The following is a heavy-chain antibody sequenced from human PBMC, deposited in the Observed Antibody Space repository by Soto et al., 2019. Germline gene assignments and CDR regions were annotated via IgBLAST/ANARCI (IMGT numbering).Heavy chain of an antibody. CDR3: TRGLLGGAPSYTFHGMGV. J-gene: IGHJ6*01. Sequence: EVPLVESGGGLVQPGGSLRLSCAASGFTFSDHYMDWVRQAPGKGLEWVARSRNRVNSHTTEYAASVKGRFTISRDESKSSLYLQMNSLKIEDTAVYYCTRGLLGGAPSYTFHGMGVWGQGTTVTVSS. CDR2: SRNRVNSHTT. CDR1: GFTFSDHY. D-gene: IGHD1-26*01. V-gene: IGHV3-72*01.